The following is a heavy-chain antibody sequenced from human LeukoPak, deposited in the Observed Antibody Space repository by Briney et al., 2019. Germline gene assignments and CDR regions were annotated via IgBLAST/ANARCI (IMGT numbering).Heavy chain of an antibody. Sequence: SGTLSLTCAVSGGSLASSNWWTWVRQPPGQGLEWIGEMYNSGNTNYNPSLKSRVTISMDNSKNQFSLNLTFVTAADTAVYYCSSRNYGSATYQRFWGQGTLVIVSS. D-gene: IGHD3-10*01. CDR1: GGSLASSNW. CDR2: MYNSGNT. J-gene: IGHJ4*02. CDR3: SSRNYGSATYQRF. V-gene: IGHV4-4*02.